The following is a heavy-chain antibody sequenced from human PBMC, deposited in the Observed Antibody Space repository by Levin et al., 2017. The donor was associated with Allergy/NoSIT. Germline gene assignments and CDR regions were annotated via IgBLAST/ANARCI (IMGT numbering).Heavy chain of an antibody. CDR2: MNPNSGNT. D-gene: IGHD3-3*01. J-gene: IGHJ3*02. CDR3: ARGLNWSGYYTSFDI. Sequence: ASVKVSCKASGYTFTSYDINWVRQATGQGLEWMGWMNPNSGNTGYAQKFQGRVTMTRNTSISTAYMELSSLRSEDTAVYYCARGLNWSGYYTSFDIWGQGTMVTVSS. CDR1: GYTFTSYD. V-gene: IGHV1-8*01.